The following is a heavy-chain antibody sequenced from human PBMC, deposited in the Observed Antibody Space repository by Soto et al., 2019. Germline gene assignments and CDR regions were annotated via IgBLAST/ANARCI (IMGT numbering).Heavy chain of an antibody. CDR1: GGSISNYY. CDR3: ARHRYSYGVYYFDY. J-gene: IGHJ4*02. CDR2: IYCSGST. D-gene: IGHD5-18*01. V-gene: IGHV4-59*08. Sequence: QVQLQESGPGLVKPSETLSLTCIVSGGSISNYYWSWIRQPPGKGLEWIGYIYCSGSTNYNHSLTRRVTISVDTSKNQFSLKLSSVTAADTAVYYCARHRYSYGVYYFDYWGQGTLVTVSS.